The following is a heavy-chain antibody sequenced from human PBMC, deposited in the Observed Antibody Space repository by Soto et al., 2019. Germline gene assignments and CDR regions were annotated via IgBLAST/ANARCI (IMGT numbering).Heavy chain of an antibody. D-gene: IGHD4-17*01. V-gene: IGHV1-24*01. CDR3: ATISYYGDYVGGEKDS. Sequence: VASVKVSCKVSGYTLTELSMHWVRQAPGKGLEWMGGFDPEDGETIYAQKFQGRVTMTEDTSTDTAYMELSSLRSEDTAVYYCATISYYGDYVGGEKDSWGQGTLVTVS. CDR2: FDPEDGET. CDR1: GYTLTELS. J-gene: IGHJ4*02.